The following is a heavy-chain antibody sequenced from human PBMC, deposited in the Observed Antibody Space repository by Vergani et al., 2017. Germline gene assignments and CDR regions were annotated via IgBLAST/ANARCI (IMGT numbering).Heavy chain of an antibody. J-gene: IGHJ6*03. CDR2: ISWNSGSI. V-gene: IGHV3-9*01. CDR3: AKDFEMATIGDYMDV. CDR1: GFTFDDYA. D-gene: IGHD5-24*01. Sequence: EVQLLESGGNLVQPGGSLRLSCAASGFTFDDYAMHWVRQAPGKGLEWVSGISWNSGSIGYADSVKGRFTISRDNAKNSLYLQMNSLRAEDTALYYCAKDFEMATIGDYMDVWGKGTTVTVSS.